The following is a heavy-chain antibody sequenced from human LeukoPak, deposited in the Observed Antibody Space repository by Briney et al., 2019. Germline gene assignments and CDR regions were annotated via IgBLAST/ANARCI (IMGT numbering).Heavy chain of an antibody. V-gene: IGHV3-23*01. CDR3: AKDLDSSGSPGGY. D-gene: IGHD3-22*01. CDR2: ISGSGGST. J-gene: IGHJ4*02. CDR1: GFTFSSYA. Sequence: PGGSLRLSCAASGFTFSSYAMSWVRQAPGKGLEWVSAISGSGGSTYYADSVKGRFTISRDNSKNTLYLRMNSLRAEDTAVYYCAKDLDSSGSPGGYWGQGTLVTVSS.